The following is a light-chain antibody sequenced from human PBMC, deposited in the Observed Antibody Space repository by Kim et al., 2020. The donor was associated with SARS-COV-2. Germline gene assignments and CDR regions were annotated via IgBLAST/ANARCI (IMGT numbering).Light chain of an antibody. CDR3: QQLNTDPLT. CDR1: QGTTNS. J-gene: IGKJ2*01. V-gene: IGKV1-9*01. Sequence: SASVGDEVTITFSASQGTTNSFAWYQQKPGEAPKLLIFEASILQTGVPSRFTGSVSGTEFTLTISSLQPEDFATYFCQQLNTDPLTFGGGTKLEI. CDR2: EAS.